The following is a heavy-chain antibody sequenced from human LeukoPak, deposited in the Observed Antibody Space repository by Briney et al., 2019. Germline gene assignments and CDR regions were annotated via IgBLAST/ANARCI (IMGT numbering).Heavy chain of an antibody. V-gene: IGHV4-4*07. D-gene: IGHD3-22*01. Sequence: SETLSLTCTVSGGSINTYYWSWIRQPVGKGLEWIGRIYSSGSTNYNPSLKSRVTMSVDTSKNQFSLNLRSVTAADTAVYYCARVIGAPNYYYYMDVWGKVTTVTVSS. CDR1: GGSINTYY. CDR2: IYSSGST. CDR3: ARVIGAPNYYYYMDV. J-gene: IGHJ6*03.